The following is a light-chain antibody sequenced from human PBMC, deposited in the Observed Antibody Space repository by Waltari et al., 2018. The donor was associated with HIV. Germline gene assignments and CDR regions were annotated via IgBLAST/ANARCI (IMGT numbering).Light chain of an antibody. J-gene: IGKJ5*01. Sequence: VLLRHPHTRSVSAGERATLSCRASQSVGSKLAWYQQKPSQAPRLLIYGASTRATSVPGTFSGSESGTEFILTICSLQSEDCAVYYCQHYYKWPLPFEQGTRLA. CDR2: GAS. CDR3: QHYYKWPLP. CDR1: QSVGSK. V-gene: IGKV3D-15*01.